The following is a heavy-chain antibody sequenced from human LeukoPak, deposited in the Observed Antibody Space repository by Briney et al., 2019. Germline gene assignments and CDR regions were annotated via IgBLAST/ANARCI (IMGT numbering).Heavy chain of an antibody. V-gene: IGHV1-69*05. D-gene: IGHD2-8*01. Sequence: ASVKVSCKASGGTFSSYAISWVRQAPGQGLEWVGGIIPIFGTANYAQKFQGRVTITTDESTSTAYMELSSLRSEDTAVYYCARDGMVYAIPGAFDIWGQGTMVTVSS. CDR1: GGTFSSYA. J-gene: IGHJ3*02. CDR2: IIPIFGTA. CDR3: ARDGMVYAIPGAFDI.